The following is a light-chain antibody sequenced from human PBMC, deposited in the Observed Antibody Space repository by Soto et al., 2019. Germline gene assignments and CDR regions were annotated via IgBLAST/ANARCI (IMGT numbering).Light chain of an antibody. CDR1: QSVSIR. V-gene: IGKV3-15*01. CDR2: DAS. Sequence: NLSCRASQSVSIRVAWYQQRPGRAPRLLIFDASTRATGIPARFSGSGSGTEFTLTILSLQAEDFAIYYCQHYNNWPPWTFGQGTKVDIK. J-gene: IGKJ1*01. CDR3: QHYNNWPPWT.